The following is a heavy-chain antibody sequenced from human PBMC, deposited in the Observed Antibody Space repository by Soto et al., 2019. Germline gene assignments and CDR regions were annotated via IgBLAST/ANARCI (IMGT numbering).Heavy chain of an antibody. Sequence: QVQLQDSGPGLVKPSETLSLNCTVSGGSIGSYYWSWIRQPPGKGLEWLGYIHYSGRTNYNPSLKSRVTMSVHTSKNQFSLRLRSVTAADTAVYYCARTHMLGYSYFDLWGRGALVIVSS. CDR1: GGSIGSYY. CDR2: IHYSGRT. J-gene: IGHJ2*01. CDR3: ARTHMLGYSYFDL. V-gene: IGHV4-59*01. D-gene: IGHD3-10*02.